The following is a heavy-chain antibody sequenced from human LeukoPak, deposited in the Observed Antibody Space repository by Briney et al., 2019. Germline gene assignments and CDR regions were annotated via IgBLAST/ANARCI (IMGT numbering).Heavy chain of an antibody. CDR3: AKDLTNYYDFWSGYGALDY. CDR2: ISYDGSNK. V-gene: IGHV3-30*18. CDR1: GFTFSSYG. Sequence: TGGSLRLSCAASGFTFSSYGMHWVRQAPGKGLEWVAVISYDGSNKYYADSVKGRFTISRDNSKNTLYLQMNSLRAEDTAVYYCAKDLTNYYDFWSGYGALDYWGQGPLVTVSS. D-gene: IGHD3-3*01. J-gene: IGHJ4*02.